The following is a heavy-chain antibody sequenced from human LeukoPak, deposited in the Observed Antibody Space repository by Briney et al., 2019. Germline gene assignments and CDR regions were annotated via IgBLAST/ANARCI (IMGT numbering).Heavy chain of an antibody. V-gene: IGHV1-46*01. CDR3: ATDTAMEGYFDY. Sequence: ASVKVSCKASGYTFTSYYMHWVRQAPGQGLEWMGIINPSGGSTSYAQKFQGRVTMTRDMSTGTVYMELSSLRSEDTAVYYCATDTAMEGYFDYWGQGTLVTVSS. CDR2: INPSGGST. CDR1: GYTFTSYY. J-gene: IGHJ4*02. D-gene: IGHD5-18*01.